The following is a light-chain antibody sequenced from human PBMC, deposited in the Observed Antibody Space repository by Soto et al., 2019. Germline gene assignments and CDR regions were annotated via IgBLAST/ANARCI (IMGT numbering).Light chain of an antibody. J-gene: IGLJ1*01. V-gene: IGLV3-21*04. CDR1: NSGSKS. Sequence: SYELTQPPSVSVAPGKTARITCGGNNSGSKSVHWYQQKPGQAPVVVIYYDSDRPSGMPERFSGSNSGNTATLTISRVEAGDEADYYCQVWDSSSDHSVFGTGTKVTVL. CDR3: QVWDSSSDHSV. CDR2: YDS.